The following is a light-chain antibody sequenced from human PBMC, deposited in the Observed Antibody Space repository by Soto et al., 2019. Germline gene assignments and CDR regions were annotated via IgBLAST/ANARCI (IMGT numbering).Light chain of an antibody. J-gene: IGKJ4*01. CDR1: QSVSSY. V-gene: IGKV3-11*01. CDR2: DAS. CDR3: QQRSDWPLT. Sequence: EIVLTPSPTTLSLSPGERATLSCRASQSVSSYFAWYQQKPGQAPRLLIYDASTRAAGIPARFSGSGSGTDFTLPISSLEPEDFPVYYCQQRSDWPLTFGGGTKVEIK.